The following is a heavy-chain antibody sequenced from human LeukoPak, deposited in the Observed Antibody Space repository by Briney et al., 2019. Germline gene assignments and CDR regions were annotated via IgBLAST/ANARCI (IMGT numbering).Heavy chain of an antibody. CDR3: TTVDYGDLTPAASSDY. J-gene: IGHJ4*02. Sequence: GGSLRLSCAASGFTFSTYWMHWVRQGPGKGLVWVSRINPDGSGTSHADSVKGRFTISRDNAKNTLYLQMNSLRAEDTAVYYCTTVDYGDLTPAASSDYWGQGTLVTVSS. V-gene: IGHV3-74*01. D-gene: IGHD4-17*01. CDR1: GFTFSTYW. CDR2: INPDGSGT.